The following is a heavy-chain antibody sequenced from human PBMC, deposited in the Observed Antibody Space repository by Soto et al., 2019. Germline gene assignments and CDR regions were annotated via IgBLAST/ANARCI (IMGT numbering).Heavy chain of an antibody. J-gene: IGHJ4*02. D-gene: IGHD6-6*01. CDR2: MSYAGTYK. CDR1: GFTFSDYG. CDR3: AKAMYPRTVLDSSSPWGDY. V-gene: IGHV3-30*18. Sequence: QVQLVESGGGVVQPGRSLRLSCAGSGFTFSDYGMHWVRQAPGKGLEWVAVMSYAGTYKYYADSVKGRFTISRDLSGNTLFLQMNSLRLEDTSVYFCAKAMYPRTVLDSSSPWGDYWGQGTLVTVSS.